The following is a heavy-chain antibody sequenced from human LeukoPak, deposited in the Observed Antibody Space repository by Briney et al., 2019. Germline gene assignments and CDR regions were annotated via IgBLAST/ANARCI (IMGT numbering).Heavy chain of an antibody. V-gene: IGHV3-48*02. CDR3: ARAYYGILTGPDAFDI. CDR2: ISSSSSTI. Sequence: GGSLRLSCAASGFTFSSYSMNWVRQAPGKGLEAVSYISSSSSTIYYAVKGRFTISRDNAKNSLYLQMNSLRDEDTAVYYCARAYYGILTGPDAFDIWGQGTMVTVSS. J-gene: IGHJ3*02. D-gene: IGHD3-9*01. CDR1: GFTFSSYS.